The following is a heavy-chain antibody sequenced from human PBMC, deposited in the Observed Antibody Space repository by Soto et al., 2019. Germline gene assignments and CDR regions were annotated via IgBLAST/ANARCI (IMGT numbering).Heavy chain of an antibody. Sequence: SETLSLTCAVYGGSSSGYYWTWIRQPPEKGLEWIGEINNSGTINFNPSLKTRPPIPLATSKKHFSLKWTSVTDATRAEYSGARADRTRVTSYSLDVWGQGTTVTVSS. J-gene: IGHJ6*02. CDR3: ARADRTRVTSYSLDV. CDR1: GGSSSGYY. V-gene: IGHV4-34*01. D-gene: IGHD2-21*02. CDR2: INNSGTI.